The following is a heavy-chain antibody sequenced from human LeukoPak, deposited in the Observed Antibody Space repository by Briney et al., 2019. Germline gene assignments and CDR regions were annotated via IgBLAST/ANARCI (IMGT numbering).Heavy chain of an antibody. Sequence: SETLSLTCTVSGGSISSHYWSWIRQPPGKGLEWIGYIHYSGSTNYNPSLKSRVTISVDTSKNQFSLKLSSVTAADTAVYYCARGAHYDFWSGYYWFDPWGQGTLVTVSS. J-gene: IGHJ5*02. CDR2: IHYSGST. CDR3: ARGAHYDFWSGYYWFDP. D-gene: IGHD3-3*01. CDR1: GGSISSHY. V-gene: IGHV4-59*11.